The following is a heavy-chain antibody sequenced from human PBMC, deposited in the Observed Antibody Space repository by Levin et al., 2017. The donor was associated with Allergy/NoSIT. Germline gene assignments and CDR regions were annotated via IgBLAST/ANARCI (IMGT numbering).Heavy chain of an antibody. Sequence: GGSLRLSCAASGFTFSSYAMSWVRQAPGKGLEWVSAISGSGGSTYYADSVKGRFTISRDNSKNTLYLQMNSLRAEDTAVYYCAKGEQWLVVAYYYYGMDVWGQGTTVTVSS. D-gene: IGHD6-19*01. V-gene: IGHV3-23*01. CDR3: AKGEQWLVVAYYYYGMDV. CDR1: GFTFSSYA. CDR2: ISGSGGST. J-gene: IGHJ6*02.